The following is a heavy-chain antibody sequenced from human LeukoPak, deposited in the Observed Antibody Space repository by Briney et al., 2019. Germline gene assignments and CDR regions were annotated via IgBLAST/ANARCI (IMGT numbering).Heavy chain of an antibody. J-gene: IGHJ5*02. CDR1: GCTFSKSD. CDR3: AKKGTSWSPRFDP. D-gene: IGHD6-13*01. CDR2: ISASGATT. Sequence: GGSLRLSCAGSGCTFSKSDMIWVRQAPGKGVEWVSIISASGATTFSTDSVRARFTISRDNSENTLYLELNSLRDEDTAMYHCAKKGTSWSPRFDPWGQGILVTVSS. V-gene: IGHV3-23*01.